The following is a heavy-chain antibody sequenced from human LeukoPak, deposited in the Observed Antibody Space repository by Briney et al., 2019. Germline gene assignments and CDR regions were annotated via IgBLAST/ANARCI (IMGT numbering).Heavy chain of an antibody. D-gene: IGHD5-24*01. CDR2: IKQDGSEK. J-gene: IGHJ5*02. V-gene: IGHV3-7*05. Sequence: GGSLRLSCAASGFAFSNYWMIWVRQAPGKGLEWVGNIKQDGSEKRYADSVRGRFSISRDNAQTSLYLQMNSLRAEDTAVYYCARASDPWLQLTWGQGTLVTVSS. CDR1: GFAFSNYW. CDR3: ARASDPWLQLT.